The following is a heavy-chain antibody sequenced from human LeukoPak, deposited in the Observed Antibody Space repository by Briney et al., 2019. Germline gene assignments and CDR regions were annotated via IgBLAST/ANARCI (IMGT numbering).Heavy chain of an antibody. Sequence: PGGSLRLSCAASGFTFSSYGMHWVRQAPGKGLEWVAVISYDGSNKYYADSVKGRFTISRDNSKNTPYLQMNSLRAEDTAVYYCANIRRSAAAGADYWGQGTLVTVSS. CDR3: ANIRRSAAAGADY. D-gene: IGHD6-13*01. V-gene: IGHV3-30*18. CDR2: ISYDGSNK. J-gene: IGHJ4*02. CDR1: GFTFSSYG.